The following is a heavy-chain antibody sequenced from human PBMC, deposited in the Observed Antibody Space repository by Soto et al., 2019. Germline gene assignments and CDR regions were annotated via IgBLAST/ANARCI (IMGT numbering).Heavy chain of an antibody. V-gene: IGHV3-66*01. Sequence: EVQLVESGGGLVQPGGSLRLSCAASGFTVSSNYMSWVRQAPGKGLEWVSVIYSGGTTYYADSVKGRFTSSRDNSKNTLYLQMNSLRAEDTAVYYCARNGDSSDYRGWFDPWGQGTLVTVSS. CDR2: IYSGGTT. J-gene: IGHJ5*02. CDR3: ARNGDSSDYRGWFDP. CDR1: GFTVSSNY. D-gene: IGHD3-22*01.